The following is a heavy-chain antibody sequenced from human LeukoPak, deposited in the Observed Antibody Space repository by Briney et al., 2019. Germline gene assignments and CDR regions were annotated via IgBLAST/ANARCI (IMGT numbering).Heavy chain of an antibody. Sequence: PGRSLRLSCAASGFTFSSYGMHWVRQAPGKGLEWVAVISYDGSNKYYADSVKGRFTISRDDSKNTLYLQMNSLRAEDTAVYYCAKNLDDYYDSSGFDYWGQGTLVTVSS. CDR2: ISYDGSNK. CDR3: AKNLDDYYDSSGFDY. V-gene: IGHV3-30*18. J-gene: IGHJ4*02. CDR1: GFTFSSYG. D-gene: IGHD3-22*01.